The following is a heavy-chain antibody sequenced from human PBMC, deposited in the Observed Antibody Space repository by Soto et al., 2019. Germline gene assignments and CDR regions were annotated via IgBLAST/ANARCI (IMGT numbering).Heavy chain of an antibody. V-gene: IGHV3-11*01. CDR2: ISGGGTTM. D-gene: IGHD3-10*01. J-gene: IGHJ4*02. CDR1: GFRFSDHY. Sequence: QVQLVESGGGLVEPGGSLRLSCAASGFRFSDHYMTWIRQAPGKGLEWVSKISGGGTTMYYADSVKGRFTVSRDNAKNSLYLQMNSLRAEDTAGYYCAGDPYYYGSAFWGQGALVTVSS. CDR3: AGDPYYYGSAF.